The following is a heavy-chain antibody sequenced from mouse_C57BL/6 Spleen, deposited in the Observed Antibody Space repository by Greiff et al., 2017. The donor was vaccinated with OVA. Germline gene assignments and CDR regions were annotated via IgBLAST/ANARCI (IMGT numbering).Heavy chain of an antibody. CDR2: IYPRDGST. CDR1: GYTFTSYD. D-gene: IGHD1-1*01. J-gene: IGHJ1*03. CDR3: ARLDDYYGYWYFDV. V-gene: IGHV1-85*01. Sequence: VKLQQSGPELVKPGASVKLSCKASGYTFTSYDINWVKQRPGQGLEWIGWIYPRDGSTKYTEKFKGKATLTVDTSSSTAYMELHSLTSEDCAVYSGARLDDYYGYWYFDVWGTGTTVTVSS.